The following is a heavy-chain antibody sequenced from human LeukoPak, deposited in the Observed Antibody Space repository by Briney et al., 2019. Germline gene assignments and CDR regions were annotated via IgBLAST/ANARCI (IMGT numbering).Heavy chain of an antibody. V-gene: IGHV3-7*05. CDR2: IKQDGSEK. Sequence: GGSLTLSCAASGFTFSSYWMSWVRQAPGKGLEWVANIKQDGSEKYYVDSVKGRFTISRDNAKNSLYLQMNSLRAEDTAVYYCVSGYYGMDVWGQGTTVTVSS. CDR1: GFTFSSYW. D-gene: IGHD3-10*01. CDR3: VSGYYGMDV. J-gene: IGHJ6*02.